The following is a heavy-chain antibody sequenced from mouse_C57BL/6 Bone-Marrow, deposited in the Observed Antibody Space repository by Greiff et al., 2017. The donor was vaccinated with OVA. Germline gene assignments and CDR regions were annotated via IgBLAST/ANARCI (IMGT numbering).Heavy chain of an antibody. CDR2: ISNGGGST. D-gene: IGHD1-1*01. CDR3: ARQGTVVAKAMDY. V-gene: IGHV5-12*01. J-gene: IGHJ4*01. CDR1: GFTFSDYY. Sequence: EVQLVESGGGLVQPGGSLKLSCAASGFTFSDYYMYWVRQTPEKRLEWVAYISNGGGSTYYPDTVKGRFTISRDNAKNTLYLQMSRLKSEDTAMYYCARQGTVVAKAMDYWGQGTSVTVSS.